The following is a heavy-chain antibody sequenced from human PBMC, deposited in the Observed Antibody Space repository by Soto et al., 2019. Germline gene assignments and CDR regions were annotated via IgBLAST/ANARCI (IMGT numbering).Heavy chain of an antibody. V-gene: IGHV3-30-3*01. CDR2: ISYDGSNK. D-gene: IGHD6-19*01. CDR1: GFTFSSYA. CDR3: ARAKQWLVHDAFDI. J-gene: IGHJ3*02. Sequence: GGSLRLSCAASGFTFSSYAMHWVRQAPGKGLEWVAVISYDGSNKYYADSVKGRFTISRDNSKNTLYLQMNSLRAEDTAVYYCARAKQWLVHDAFDIWGQGTMVAVSS.